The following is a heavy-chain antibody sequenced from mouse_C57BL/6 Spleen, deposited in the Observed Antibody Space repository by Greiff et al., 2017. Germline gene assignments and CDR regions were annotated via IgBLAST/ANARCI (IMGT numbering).Heavy chain of an antibody. CDR1: GYAFSSSW. J-gene: IGHJ4*01. Sequence: QVQLQQSGPELVKPGASVKISCKASGYAFSSSWMNWVKQRPGKGLEWIGRIYPGDGDTNYNGKFKGKATLTADKSSSTAYMQLSSLTSEDSAVYFCAHYGRAMDYWGQGTSVTVSS. CDR2: IYPGDGDT. V-gene: IGHV1-82*01. CDR3: AHYGRAMDY. D-gene: IGHD1-1*01.